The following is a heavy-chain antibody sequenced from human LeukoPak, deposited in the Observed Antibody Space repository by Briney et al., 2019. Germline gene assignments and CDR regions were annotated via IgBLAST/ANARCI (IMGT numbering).Heavy chain of an antibody. CDR3: ATDYDVLTGYYSDVGY. CDR2: TYTAGST. D-gene: IGHD3-9*01. V-gene: IGHV3-66*01. CDR1: GFTVSNNY. J-gene: IGHJ4*02. Sequence: PGGSLRLSCAASGFTVSNNYMSWVRQAPGKGLEWVSITYTAGSTYYADSVKGRFTTSRDNSKNTLYLQMNSLRAEDTAVYYCATDYDVLTGYYSDVGYWGQGTLVTVSS.